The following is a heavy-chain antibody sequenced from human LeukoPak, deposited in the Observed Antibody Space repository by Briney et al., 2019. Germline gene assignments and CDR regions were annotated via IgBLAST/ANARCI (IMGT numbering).Heavy chain of an antibody. V-gene: IGHV1-18*01. D-gene: IGHD3-10*01. Sequence: ASVKVSCKASGYTFTSYGISWVRQAPGQGLEWMGWISAYNGNTNYAQKLQGRVTMTTDTSTSTAYMELRSLRFDDTAVYYCARLYGSGSYPYYYYGMDVWGQGTTVTVSS. CDR1: GYTFTSYG. CDR3: ARLYGSGSYPYYYYGMDV. J-gene: IGHJ6*02. CDR2: ISAYNGNT.